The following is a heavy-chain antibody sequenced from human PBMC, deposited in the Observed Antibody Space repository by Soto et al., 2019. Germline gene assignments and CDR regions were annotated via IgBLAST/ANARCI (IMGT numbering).Heavy chain of an antibody. V-gene: IGHV3-30-3*01. CDR1: GFTFSSYA. D-gene: IGHD3-16*02. Sequence: QVQLVESGGGVVQPGRSLRLSCAASGFTFSSYAMHWVRQAPGKGLEWVAIISYDGSNKYYADSVKGRFTISRDNSKNTLYLQMNSLRAEDTAVYYCASDLLYRQEAYYFDYWGQVTLVTVSS. J-gene: IGHJ4*02. CDR3: ASDLLYRQEAYYFDY. CDR2: ISYDGSNK.